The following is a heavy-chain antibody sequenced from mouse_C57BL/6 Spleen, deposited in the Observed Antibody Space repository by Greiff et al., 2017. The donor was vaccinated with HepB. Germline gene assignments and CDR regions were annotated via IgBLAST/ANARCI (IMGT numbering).Heavy chain of an antibody. Sequence: EVKLVESGGGLVKPGGSLKLSCAASGFTFSDYGMHWVRQAPEKGLEWVAYISSGSSTIYYADTVKGRFTISRDNAKNTLFLQMTSLRSEDTAMYYCARPLFYYGSSPYAMDYWGQGTSVTVSS. CDR2: ISSGSSTI. V-gene: IGHV5-17*01. D-gene: IGHD1-1*01. CDR3: ARPLFYYGSSPYAMDY. J-gene: IGHJ4*01. CDR1: GFTFSDYG.